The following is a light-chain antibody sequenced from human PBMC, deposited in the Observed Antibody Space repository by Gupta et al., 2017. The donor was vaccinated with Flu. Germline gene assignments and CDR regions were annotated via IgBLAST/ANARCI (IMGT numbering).Light chain of an antibody. CDR2: GVT. CDR1: SNDNSAYDY. Sequence: SNDNSAYDYVSWYQQLPGKAPKLIIHGVTQRPSGVSNRVSGSKSRNSASLTICGLRSEDEADYYCASYKNSISGGVFGGGTTLTVL. CDR3: ASYKNSISGGV. V-gene: IGLV2-14*01. J-gene: IGLJ3*02.